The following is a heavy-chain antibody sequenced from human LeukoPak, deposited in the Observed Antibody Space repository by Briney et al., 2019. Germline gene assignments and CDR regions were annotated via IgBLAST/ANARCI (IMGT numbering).Heavy chain of an antibody. J-gene: IGHJ3*02. Sequence: SETLSLTCTVSDGSISSYYWSWIRQPPGKGLEWIGYIYYSGSTNYNPSLKSRVTISVDTSKNQFSLKLSSVTAADTAVYYCARDPRSRGAFDIWGQGTMVTVSS. V-gene: IGHV4-59*01. CDR3: ARDPRSRGAFDI. CDR1: DGSISSYY. CDR2: IYYSGST.